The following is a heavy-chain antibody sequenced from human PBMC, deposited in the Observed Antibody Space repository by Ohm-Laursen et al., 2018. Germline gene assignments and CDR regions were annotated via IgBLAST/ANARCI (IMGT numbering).Heavy chain of an antibody. Sequence: SLRLSCSASGFTFDDYAMHWVRQPPGKGLEWVSGISWNSGSIGYADSVKGRFTISRDNAKNSLYLQMNSLRAEDTAVYYCFSGPSWEIWGQGTVVTVSS. V-gene: IGHV3-9*01. CDR1: GFTFDDYA. D-gene: IGHD1-26*01. CDR3: FSGPSWEI. J-gene: IGHJ3*02. CDR2: ISWNSGSI.